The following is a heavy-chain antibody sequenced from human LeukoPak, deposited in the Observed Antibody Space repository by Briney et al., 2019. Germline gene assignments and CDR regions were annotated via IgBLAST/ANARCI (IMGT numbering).Heavy chain of an antibody. CDR3: AKRDTSGAYYFDF. D-gene: IGHD6-19*01. CDR2: IYSDGRTA. V-gene: IGHV3-74*01. Sequence: GGSLRLSCAASGFTFRSSWMHWVRQAPGKGLVWVSRIYSDGRTATYADSVKGRFTISRDNSRNTLYLQMSSLRAEDTAVYHCAKRDTSGAYYFDFWGQGTLVTVSS. J-gene: IGHJ4*02. CDR1: GFTFRSSW.